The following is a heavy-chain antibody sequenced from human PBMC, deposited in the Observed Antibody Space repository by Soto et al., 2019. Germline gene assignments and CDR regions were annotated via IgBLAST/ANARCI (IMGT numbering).Heavy chain of an antibody. D-gene: IGHD6-19*01. Sequence: QVQLVESGGGVVQPGRSLTLSCAASGFTFSSFAMHCVRQAPGKGLAWVAVMWYDGRNIYYADPVKGRFTISRDNSKNTLYLQMNSLRAEDTAVYYCAKSRYSSGWYPFDYWGQGTLVTVSS. V-gene: IGHV3-33*03. J-gene: IGHJ4*02. CDR2: MWYDGRNI. CDR3: AKSRYSSGWYPFDY. CDR1: GFTFSSFA.